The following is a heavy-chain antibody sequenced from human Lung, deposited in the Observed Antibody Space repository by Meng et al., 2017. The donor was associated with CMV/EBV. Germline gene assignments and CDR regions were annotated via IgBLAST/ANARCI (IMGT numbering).Heavy chain of an antibody. V-gene: IGHV1-2*02. CDR1: GYTFTGYY. J-gene: IGHJ6*02. CDR3: ARLDDSGDTSKFDV. D-gene: IGHD4-17*01. CDR2: INPNSGDT. Sequence: ASVKVSCKAFGYTFTGYYIHWVRQAPGPGLEWMGWINPNSGDTTYAQNFQGRVTMTRDTSITTAYMELSRLRSDDTAVYYCARLDDSGDTSKFDVWGQGTTVTVSS.